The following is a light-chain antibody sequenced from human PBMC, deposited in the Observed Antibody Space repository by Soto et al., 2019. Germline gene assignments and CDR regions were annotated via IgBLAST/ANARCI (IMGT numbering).Light chain of an antibody. J-gene: IGLJ2*01. V-gene: IGLV1-40*01. CDR2: SNS. CDR1: SSNIGAGYD. CDR3: QSYDTSLSVVV. Sequence: QSVLTQPPSVSGAPGQRVTISCTGSSSNIGAGYDVHWYQQLPGTAPKLLIFSNSNRPSGVPDRLSGSKSGTSASLAITGLQAEDEADYYCQSYDTSLSVVVFGGGTKVTVL.